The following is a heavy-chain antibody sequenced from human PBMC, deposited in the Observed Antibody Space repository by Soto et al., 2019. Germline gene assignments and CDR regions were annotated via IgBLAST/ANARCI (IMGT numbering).Heavy chain of an antibody. V-gene: IGHV1-3*01. CDR2: INAGNGNT. D-gene: IGHD1-26*01. CDR1: GYTFTSYA. Sequence: ASVKLSCKASGYTFTSYAMHWVRQAPGQRLEWMGWINAGNGNTKYSQKFQGRVTITRDTSASTAYMELSSLRSEDTAVYYCARGGSLYWYFDLWRRGTLVTSPQ. J-gene: IGHJ2*01. CDR3: ARGGSLYWYFDL.